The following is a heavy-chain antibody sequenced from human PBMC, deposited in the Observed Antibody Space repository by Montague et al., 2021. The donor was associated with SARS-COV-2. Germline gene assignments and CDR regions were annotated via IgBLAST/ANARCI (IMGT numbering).Heavy chain of an antibody. V-gene: IGHV4-61*05. CDR3: ARGGEWKRHFDY. CDR2: IYYTGST. D-gene: IGHD3-10*01. Sequence: SETLSLTCTVSGGSISSSSYYWGWIRQSPGRGLEWIGYIYYTGSTTRNPSLDSRVTISLDTSRDLVSLELRSLTAADTAVYYCARGGEWKRHFDYWGQGTLVAVSS. CDR1: GGSISSSSYY. J-gene: IGHJ4*02.